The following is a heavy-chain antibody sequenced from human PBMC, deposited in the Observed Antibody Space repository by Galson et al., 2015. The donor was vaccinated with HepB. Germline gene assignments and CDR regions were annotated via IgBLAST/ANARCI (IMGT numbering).Heavy chain of an antibody. CDR1: GFNFDDFA. Sequence: SLRLSCAASGFNFDDFAMHWVRLAPGKGLEWVSGISWNSLTLGYADSVKGRFTISRDNAKDSLYLQMNSLRPEDTALYYCAKDITGATSGPGLLDPRGQGTLVTVSS. CDR2: ISWNSLTL. J-gene: IGHJ5*02. CDR3: AKDITGATSGPGLLDP. V-gene: IGHV3-9*01. D-gene: IGHD4/OR15-4a*01.